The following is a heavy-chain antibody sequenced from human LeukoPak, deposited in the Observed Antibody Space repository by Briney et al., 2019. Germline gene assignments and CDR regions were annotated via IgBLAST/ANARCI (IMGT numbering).Heavy chain of an antibody. CDR2: IYYSGSA. J-gene: IGHJ4*02. Sequence: SETLSLTCSVSGGSISSNGYYWGWIRQPPGKGLEWIGAIYYSGSAYYNPSLKSRVTISVDTSKNQFSLKVTSVAAADTAVYYCARAYGARPYYYFDSWGQGTLVTVSS. CDR3: ARAYGARPYYYFDS. CDR1: GGSISSNGYY. D-gene: IGHD4-17*01. V-gene: IGHV4-39*01.